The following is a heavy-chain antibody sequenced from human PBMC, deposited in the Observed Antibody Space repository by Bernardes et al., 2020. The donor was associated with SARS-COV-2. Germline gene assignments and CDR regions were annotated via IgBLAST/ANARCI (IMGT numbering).Heavy chain of an antibody. D-gene: IGHD3-22*01. Sequence: SVKVSCKASGGTFSSYAISWVRQAPGQGLEWMGGIIPIFGTANYAQKFQGRVTITADESTSTAYMELSSLRSEDTAVYYCARDPDYYDSSYAFDIWGQGTMVTVSS. V-gene: IGHV1-69*13. CDR3: ARDPDYYDSSYAFDI. CDR1: GGTFSSYA. J-gene: IGHJ3*02. CDR2: IIPIFGTA.